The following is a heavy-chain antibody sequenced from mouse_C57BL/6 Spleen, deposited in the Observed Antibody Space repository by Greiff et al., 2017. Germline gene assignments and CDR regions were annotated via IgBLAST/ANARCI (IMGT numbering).Heavy chain of an antibody. CDR1: GYTFTDYE. D-gene: IGHD1-1*02. J-gene: IGHJ1*03. CDR3: TCYGGYYWYFDV. CDR2: IDPEPGGT. Sequence: QVQLQQSGAELVRPGASVTLSCKASGYTFTDYEMHWVKQTPVHGLEWIGAIDPEPGGTAYNQKFKGKAILTADKSSSTAYMELRSLTSEDSAFDFYTCYGGYYWYFDVWGTGTTVTVSS. V-gene: IGHV1-15*01.